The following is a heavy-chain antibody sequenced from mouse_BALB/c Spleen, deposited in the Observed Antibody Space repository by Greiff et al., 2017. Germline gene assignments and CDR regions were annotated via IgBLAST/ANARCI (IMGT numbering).Heavy chain of an antibody. J-gene: IGHJ4*01. V-gene: IGHV5-12-2*01. CDR2: ISNGGGST. CDR3: ARLGITTATFAMDY. CDR1: GFTFSSYT. D-gene: IGHD1-2*01. Sequence: EVHLVESGGGLVQPGGSLKLSCAASGFTFSSYTMSWVRQTPEKRLEWVAYISNGGGSTYYPDTVKGRFTISRDNDKNTLYLQMSSLKSEDTAMYYCARLGITTATFAMDYWGQGTSVTVSS.